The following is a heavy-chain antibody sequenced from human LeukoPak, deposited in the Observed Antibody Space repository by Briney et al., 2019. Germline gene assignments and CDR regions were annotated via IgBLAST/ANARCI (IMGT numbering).Heavy chain of an antibody. J-gene: IGHJ6*02. CDR1: GDSVSSNSAA. CDR2: TYYRSKWYN. V-gene: IGHV6-1*01. D-gene: IGHD6-19*01. Sequence: SQTLSLTCAISGDSVSSNSAAWNWIRQSPSRGLEWLGRTYYRSKWYNDYAVSVKSRITINPDTSKNQFSLQLNSVTPEDTAVYYCARAVAGTLYYHYHGMDVWGQGTTVTVSS. CDR3: ARAVAGTLYYHYHGMDV.